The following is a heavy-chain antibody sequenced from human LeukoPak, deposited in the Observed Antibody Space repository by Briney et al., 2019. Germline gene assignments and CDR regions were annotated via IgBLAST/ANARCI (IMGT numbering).Heavy chain of an antibody. D-gene: IGHD2-2*01. CDR2: IYYSGST. V-gene: IGHV4-59*01. Sequence: SETLSLTCTVSGASISGYCWSWIRQPPGKGLEWIGYIYYSGSTKYNPSLKSRVTVSVDTSKNQFSLKLSSVTAADTATYYCARDRIIPVGGAFDIWGQGAMVTVSS. CDR1: GASISGYC. J-gene: IGHJ3*02. CDR3: ARDRIIPVGGAFDI.